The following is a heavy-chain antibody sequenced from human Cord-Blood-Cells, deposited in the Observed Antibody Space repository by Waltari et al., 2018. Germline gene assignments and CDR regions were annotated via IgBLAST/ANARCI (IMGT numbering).Heavy chain of an antibody. CDR2: IYYSGST. CDR1: GGSISSGDYY. J-gene: IGHJ3*02. CDR3: ASPLYCSSTSCYDAFDI. Sequence: QVQLQESGPGLVKPSQTLSLTCPVSGGSISSGDYYWSWIRQPPGKGLEWIGYIYYSGSTYYNPSLKSRVTISVDTSKNQFSLKLSSVTAADTAVYYCASPLYCSSTSCYDAFDIWGQGTMVTVSS. D-gene: IGHD2-2*01. V-gene: IGHV4-30-4*01.